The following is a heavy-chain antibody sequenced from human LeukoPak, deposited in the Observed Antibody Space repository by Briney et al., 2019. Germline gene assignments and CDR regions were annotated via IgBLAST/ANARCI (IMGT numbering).Heavy chain of an antibody. CDR2: INAGNGNT. J-gene: IGHJ6*03. CDR3: ARLGHCGETNCYSDFYYMDV. D-gene: IGHD2-21*01. V-gene: IGHV1-3*01. Sequence: ASVKVSCKASGYTFTSYAMHWVRQAPGQRLEWMGWINAGNGNTKYSQKFQDRVTITADESTATAYMELSSLTSEDTAIYFCARLGHCGETNCYSDFYYMDVWGKGTTVIVSS. CDR1: GYTFTSYA.